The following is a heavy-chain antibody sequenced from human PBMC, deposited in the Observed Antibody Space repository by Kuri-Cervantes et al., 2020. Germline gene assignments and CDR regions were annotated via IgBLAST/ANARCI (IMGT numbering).Heavy chain of an antibody. Sequence: SXTXXXXXTVSGGSISSYHWGWIRQPPGKGLDWIGYIFYTGNTKYSPSLKSRATISVDTSKNQLSLKLNSVTAADTAVYYCAREGPHCSRGTCYFDYWGQGTLVTVSS. V-gene: IGHV4-59*01. J-gene: IGHJ4*02. CDR2: IFYTGNT. D-gene: IGHD2-15*01. CDR1: GGSISSYH. CDR3: AREGPHCSRGTCYFDY.